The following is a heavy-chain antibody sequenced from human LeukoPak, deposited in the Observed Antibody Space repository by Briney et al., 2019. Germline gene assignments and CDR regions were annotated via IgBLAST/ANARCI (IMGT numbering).Heavy chain of an antibody. J-gene: IGHJ5*02. CDR3: AKDWSITT. Sequence: GGSLRLSCAASGFTFSSYVMSWVRQAPGKGLEWVSAISGGGVSTYYADSVKGRFTISRDNSKNTLYLQMDSLRVEDTAIYYCAKDWSITTWGQGTLVTVSS. CDR1: GFTFSSYV. D-gene: IGHD5-12*01. CDR2: ISGGGVST. V-gene: IGHV3-23*01.